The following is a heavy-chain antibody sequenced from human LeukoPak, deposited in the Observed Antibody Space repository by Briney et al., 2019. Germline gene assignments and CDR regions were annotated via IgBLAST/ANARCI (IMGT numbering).Heavy chain of an antibody. D-gene: IGHD3-9*01. Sequence: GASVKVSCKASGYTFTSYYMHWVRQAPGQGLEWMGIINPSGGSTSYAQKFQGRVTMTRATSTSTVYMELSSLRSEDTAVYYCAAEREPLRYFVWSTDAFDIWGQGTMVTVSS. J-gene: IGHJ3*02. CDR3: AAEREPLRYFVWSTDAFDI. CDR2: INPSGGST. V-gene: IGHV1-46*01. CDR1: GYTFTSYY.